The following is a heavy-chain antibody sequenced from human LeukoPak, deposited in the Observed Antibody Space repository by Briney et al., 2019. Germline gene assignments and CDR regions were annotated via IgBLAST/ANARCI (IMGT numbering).Heavy chain of an antibody. CDR2: INPNSRDT. J-gene: IGHJ4*02. D-gene: IGHD3-10*02. CDR3: ARDLTMFVVVPGY. Sequence: ASVKVSCKASGYTFTGYYLHWVRQAPGQGLEWMGWINPNSRDTNYAQKFQGRVTMTRDTSINTAYMELSRLRSDDTAVYHCARDLTMFVVVPGYWGQGTLVTVSS. CDR1: GYTFTGYY. V-gene: IGHV1-2*02.